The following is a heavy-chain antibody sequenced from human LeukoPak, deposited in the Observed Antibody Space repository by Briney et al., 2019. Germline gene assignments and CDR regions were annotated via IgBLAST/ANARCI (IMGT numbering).Heavy chain of an antibody. CDR1: GFTFNNYA. CDR2: IIGSGGNT. D-gene: IGHD2-15*01. V-gene: IGHV3-23*01. J-gene: IGHJ5*02. Sequence: GGSLRLCCAASGFTFNNYAMTWVRQAPGKGLEWVSTIIGSGGNTDYADSVKGRFTISRDNSKDTLFLQMDSLRVEDTAVYYCATFCSGGDCYSFAPWGQGTLVTVSS. CDR3: ATFCSGGDCYSFAP.